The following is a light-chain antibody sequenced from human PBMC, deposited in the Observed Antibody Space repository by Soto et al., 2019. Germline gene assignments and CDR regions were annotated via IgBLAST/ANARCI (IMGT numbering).Light chain of an antibody. CDR3: QQANSFPPT. Sequence: DIQMNQSPSTLSGSVGDRVTITCRASQTISSWLAWYQQKPGKAPKLLIYKASTLKSGVPSRFSGSGSGTDFTLTISSLQPEDFATYYCQQANSFPPTFGQGTKVDIK. J-gene: IGKJ1*01. CDR1: QTISSW. V-gene: IGKV1-5*03. CDR2: KAS.